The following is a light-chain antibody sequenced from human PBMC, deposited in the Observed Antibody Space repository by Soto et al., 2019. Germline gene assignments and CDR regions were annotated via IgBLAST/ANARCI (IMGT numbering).Light chain of an antibody. J-gene: IGKJ4*01. CDR1: QSVSSNF. CDR3: QQRSSWPLT. Sequence: EIGLTQSPGTLALSPGERATLSWRASQSVSSNFLAWYQEKLGQAPRLLIYGASSRATGIPDRFSGTGSGTDFTLTISSLEPEDFAVYYCQQRSSWPLTFGGGTKVDIK. CDR2: GAS. V-gene: IGKV3D-20*02.